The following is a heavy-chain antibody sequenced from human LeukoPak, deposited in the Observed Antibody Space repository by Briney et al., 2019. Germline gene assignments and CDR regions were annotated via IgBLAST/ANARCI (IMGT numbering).Heavy chain of an antibody. V-gene: IGHV4-34*01. D-gene: IGHD3-22*01. CDR2: ISQSGST. Sequence: PSETLSITCAVYGGSFSGYYWSWIRQPPGRGLEWIGEISQSGSTNYNPSLKSRITMSVDTSKNQFSLQLRSMTAADTAVYFCARGCYYDSSGYHIDYWGQGTLVTVSS. CDR1: GGSFSGYY. J-gene: IGHJ4*02. CDR3: ARGCYYDSSGYHIDY.